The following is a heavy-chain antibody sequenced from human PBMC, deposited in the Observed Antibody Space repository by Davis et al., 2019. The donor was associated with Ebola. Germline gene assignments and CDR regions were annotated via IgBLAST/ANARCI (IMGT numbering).Heavy chain of an antibody. CDR2: ISTYNGNT. Sequence: ASVKVSCKASAYTFTTYVISWVRQAPGQGLEWMGWISTYNGNTNYAQKVQGRVTMTTDTSTSTAYMELRSLRSDDTAVYYCARDVGVRELDYWGQGTLVTVSS. D-gene: IGHD3-10*01. V-gene: IGHV1-18*01. J-gene: IGHJ4*02. CDR3: ARDVGVRELDY. CDR1: AYTFTTYV.